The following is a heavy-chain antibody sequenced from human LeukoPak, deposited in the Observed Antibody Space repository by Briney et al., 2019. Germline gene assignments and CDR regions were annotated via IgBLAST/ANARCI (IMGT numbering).Heavy chain of an antibody. D-gene: IGHD3-9*01. V-gene: IGHV4-34*01. Sequence: SETLSLTCAVDGGSFGDYYWSWIRQPPGRGLEWIGEFNLGGGTNYNPSLRSRLPISVDAAKSQASLKLSSVTAADTAVYYCARRLDWLTTIDFDYWGQGTLVTVSS. J-gene: IGHJ4*02. CDR2: FNLGGGT. CDR1: GGSFGDYY. CDR3: ARRLDWLTTIDFDY.